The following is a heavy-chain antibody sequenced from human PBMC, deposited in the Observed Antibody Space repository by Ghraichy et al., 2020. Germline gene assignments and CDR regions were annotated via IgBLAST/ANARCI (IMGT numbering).Heavy chain of an antibody. CDR1: GFTFGSYS. CDR2: ITSSTSFI. Sequence: GESLNISCVGSGFTFGSYSMNWVRQSPGTRLEWISYITSSTSFISYADSVKGRFTISRDNDQNSLSLQMNSLTDEDTAVYYCARGSRVVRFYYYDGMDVWGQGTTVTVSS. J-gene: IGHJ6*02. V-gene: IGHV3-48*02. CDR3: ARGSRVVRFYYYDGMDV. D-gene: IGHD4-23*01.